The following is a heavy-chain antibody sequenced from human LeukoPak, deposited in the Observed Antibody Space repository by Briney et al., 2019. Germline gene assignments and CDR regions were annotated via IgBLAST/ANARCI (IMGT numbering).Heavy chain of an antibody. CDR2: IWYDGSTK. CDR3: ARDRAPYYDSSSSFDY. D-gene: IGHD3-22*01. CDR1: GFTVISDG. V-gene: IGHV3-33*01. J-gene: IGHJ4*02. Sequence: GGSLRLSWAASGFTVISDGTHWVRQAAGKGLEWVAVIWYDGSTKYSADSVKGRFTNSRDNSKNALYMQMNCLRAEDTAVYYCARDRAPYYDSSSSFDYWGQGTLVTVSS.